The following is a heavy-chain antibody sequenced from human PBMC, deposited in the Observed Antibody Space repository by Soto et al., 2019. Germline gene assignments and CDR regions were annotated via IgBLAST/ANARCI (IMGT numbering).Heavy chain of an antibody. CDR2: IWYDGSNK. D-gene: IGHD4-17*01. J-gene: IGHJ4*02. CDR3: ARDLLDYGGNGPDY. CDR1: GFTFSSYG. Sequence: AGGSLRLSCAASGFTFSSYGMHWVRQAPGKGLEWVAVIWYDGSNKYYADSVKGRFTISRDNSKNTLYLQMNSLRAEDTAVYYCARDLLDYGGNGPDYWGQGTLVTVSS. V-gene: IGHV3-33*01.